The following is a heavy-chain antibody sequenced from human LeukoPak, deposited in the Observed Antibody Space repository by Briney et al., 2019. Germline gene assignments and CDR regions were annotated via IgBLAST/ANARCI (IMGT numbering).Heavy chain of an antibody. CDR3: AREVGGYYYDY. CDR2: ISGSGGST. D-gene: IGHD3-22*01. CDR1: GFTFSSYA. J-gene: IGHJ4*02. V-gene: IGHV3-23*01. Sequence: GGSLRLSCAAPGFTFSSYAMSWVRQAPGKGLEWVSAISGSGGSTYYADSVKGRFTISRDNAKNSLYLQMNSLRAEDTALYHCAREVGGYYYDYWGQGTLVTVSS.